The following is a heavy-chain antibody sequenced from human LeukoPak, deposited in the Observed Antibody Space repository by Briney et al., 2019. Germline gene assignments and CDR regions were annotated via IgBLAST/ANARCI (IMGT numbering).Heavy chain of an antibody. CDR3: AKRGVVIRVILVGFHKEAYYFDS. V-gene: IGHV3-23*01. CDR2: LSGSGGST. CDR1: GFTLSSYW. J-gene: IGHJ4*02. D-gene: IGHD3-22*01. Sequence: GGSLRLSCAASGFTLSSYWMSWVRQAPGKGLEWVAGLSGSGGSTNYADSVKGRFTISRDNAKNTLYLQMNSLRAEDTAVYFCAKRGVVIRVILVGFHKEAYYFDSWGQGVLVTVSS.